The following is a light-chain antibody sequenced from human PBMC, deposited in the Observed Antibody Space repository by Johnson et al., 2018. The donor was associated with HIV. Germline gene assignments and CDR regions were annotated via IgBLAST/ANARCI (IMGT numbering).Light chain of an antibody. CDR3: GAWDSSLNAYV. V-gene: IGLV1-51*01. J-gene: IGLJ1*01. CDR2: DNN. CDR1: SSNIGNNY. Sequence: QSVLTQAPSVSAAPGQKVTISCSGSSSNIGNNYVSWYQQLPGTAPKLLIYDNNKRPSGIPDRLSGSKSGTSATLDITGLQTGDEGDYYCGAWDSSLNAYVFGAGTKVTVL.